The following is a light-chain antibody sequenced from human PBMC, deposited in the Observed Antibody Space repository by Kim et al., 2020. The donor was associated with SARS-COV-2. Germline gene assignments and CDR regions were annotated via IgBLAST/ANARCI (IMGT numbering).Light chain of an antibody. V-gene: IGLV3-1*01. CDR3: TSLESSTSAV. CDR1: KLGDKY. J-gene: IGLJ2*01. Sequence: SYELTQPPSVSVSPGQTASITCSGDKLGDKYACWYQQKPGQSPVLVIYQDSKRPSGIPERFSGSNSGNTATLTISGTQAMDDADYYCTSLESSTSAVFGG. CDR2: QDS.